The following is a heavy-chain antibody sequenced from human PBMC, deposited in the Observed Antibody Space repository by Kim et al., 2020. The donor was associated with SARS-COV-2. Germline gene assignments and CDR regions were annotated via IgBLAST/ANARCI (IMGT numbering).Heavy chain of an antibody. CDR3: ARDPYCSSTSCRAGGMDV. J-gene: IGHJ6*02. V-gene: IGHV4-34*01. CDR2: INHSGST. Sequence: SETLSLTCAVYGGSFSGYYWSWIRQPPGKGLEWIGEINHSGSTNYNPSLKSRVTISVDTSKNQFSLKLSSVTAADTAVYYCARDPYCSSTSCRAGGMDVWGQGTTVTVSS. D-gene: IGHD2-2*01. CDR1: GGSFSGYY.